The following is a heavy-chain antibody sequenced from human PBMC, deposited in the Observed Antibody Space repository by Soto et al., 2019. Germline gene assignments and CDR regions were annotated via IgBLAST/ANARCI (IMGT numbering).Heavy chain of an antibody. J-gene: IGHJ5*02. Sequence: QVQLVQSGAEVKKPGASVKVSCKASGYTFTSHGINWVRQAPGQGLELMGWISAYNGDTKYEQKFQGRVTMTTDASSSTAYMELKSLSSADTAVYFCARDPSNTSGNRIWFDPWGQGTQVTVSS. V-gene: IGHV1-18*04. CDR2: ISAYNGDT. CDR1: GYTFTSHG. D-gene: IGHD6-19*01. CDR3: ARDPSNTSGNRIWFDP.